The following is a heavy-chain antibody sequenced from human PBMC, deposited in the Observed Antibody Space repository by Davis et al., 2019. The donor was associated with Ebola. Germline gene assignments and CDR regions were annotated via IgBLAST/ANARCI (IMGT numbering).Heavy chain of an antibody. CDR2: ISAYNGNT. V-gene: IGHV1-18*01. CDR1: GYTFTSSG. CDR3: ARFLEWLLDPWFDP. Sequence: ASVKVSCKASGYTFTSSGISWVRQAPGQGLEWMGWISAYNGNTNYAQKLQGRVTMTIDTSTSTAYMELRSLRSDDTAVYYCARFLEWLLDPWFDPWGQGTLVTVSS. D-gene: IGHD3-3*01. J-gene: IGHJ5*02.